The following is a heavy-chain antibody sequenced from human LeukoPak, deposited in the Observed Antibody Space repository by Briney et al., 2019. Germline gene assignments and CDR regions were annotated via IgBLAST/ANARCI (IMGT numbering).Heavy chain of an antibody. CDR1: GGSISSYY. CDR2: IYYSGST. Sequence: PSETLSLTCTVSGGSISSYYWSWIRQPPGKGLEWIGYIYYSGSTNYNPSLKSRVTISVDTSKNQFSLKLSSVTAADTAVYYCARGRCSSTSCYPHDAFDIWGQGTMVTVSS. CDR3: ARGRCSSTSCYPHDAFDI. V-gene: IGHV4-59*01. D-gene: IGHD2-2*01. J-gene: IGHJ3*02.